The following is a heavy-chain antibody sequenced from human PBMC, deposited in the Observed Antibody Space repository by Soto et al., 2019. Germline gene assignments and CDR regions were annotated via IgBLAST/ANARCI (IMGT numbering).Heavy chain of an antibody. CDR3: AADTGDIEVVPATT. D-gene: IGHD2-15*01. V-gene: IGHV3-21*04. Sequence: GGSLRLSCTASGLNFEKCSFNWVRQPPGKGPEWLASISPASTYIRYADSVKGRFTISRDNARNSLSLQMMSLRADDTAMYYCAADTGDIEVVPATTWGQGTLVTVSS. J-gene: IGHJ4*02. CDR2: ISPASTYI. CDR1: GLNFEKCS.